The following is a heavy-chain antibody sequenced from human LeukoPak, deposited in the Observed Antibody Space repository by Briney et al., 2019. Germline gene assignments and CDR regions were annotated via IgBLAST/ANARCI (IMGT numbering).Heavy chain of an antibody. D-gene: IGHD6-19*01. V-gene: IGHV3-23*01. CDR2: ISGSGGST. J-gene: IGHJ4*02. CDR1: GFTFSSYA. CDR3: AKAAGGAVAGFFDY. Sequence: PGGSLRLSCAASGFTFSSYAMSWVRQAPGKGLERVSAISGSGGSTYYADSVKGRFTISRDNSKNTLYLQMNCLRAEDTAVYYCAKAAGGAVAGFFDYWGQGTLVTVSS.